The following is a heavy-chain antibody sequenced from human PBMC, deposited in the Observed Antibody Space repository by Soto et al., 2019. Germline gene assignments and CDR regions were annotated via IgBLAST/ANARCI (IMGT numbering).Heavy chain of an antibody. D-gene: IGHD1-26*01. Sequence: GGSLRLSCAASGFTFSSSAMSWVRRAPGTGLEWVSSITASGAIAYYADSVKGRFTISRDTSKNTLYLQMNSLRAEDTAIYYCGKGSTSAWPYYFDYWGQGTLVTVSS. J-gene: IGHJ4*02. CDR1: GFTFSSSA. V-gene: IGHV3-23*01. CDR3: GKGSTSAWPYYFDY. CDR2: ITASGAIA.